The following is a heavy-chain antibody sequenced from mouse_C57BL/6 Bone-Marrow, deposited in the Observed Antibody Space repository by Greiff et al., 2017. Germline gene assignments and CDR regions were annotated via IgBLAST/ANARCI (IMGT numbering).Heavy chain of an antibody. CDR2: IDPSDSYT. CDR3: AYYYGSPFAY. Sequence: VQLQQPGAELVKPGASVKLSCKASGYTFTSYWMQWVKQRPGQGLEWIGEIDPSDSYTNYNQKFKGKATLTVETSSSTAYMQLSSLTSEDSAVYYCAYYYGSPFAYWGQGTLVTVSA. CDR1: GYTFTSYW. V-gene: IGHV1-50*01. J-gene: IGHJ3*01. D-gene: IGHD1-1*01.